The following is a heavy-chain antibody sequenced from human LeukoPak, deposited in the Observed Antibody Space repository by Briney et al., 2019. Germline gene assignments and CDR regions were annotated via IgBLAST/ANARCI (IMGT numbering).Heavy chain of an antibody. Sequence: ASETLSLTCTVSEGSISSYYWSWIRQPPGKGLEWIGYIYYSGSTNYNPSLKSRVTISVDTSKNQFSLKLSSVTAADTAVYYCARVSGYDWESFYDYWGQGTLVTVSS. CDR3: ARVSGYDWESFYDY. V-gene: IGHV4-59*01. CDR1: EGSISSYY. J-gene: IGHJ4*02. D-gene: IGHD5-12*01. CDR2: IYYSGST.